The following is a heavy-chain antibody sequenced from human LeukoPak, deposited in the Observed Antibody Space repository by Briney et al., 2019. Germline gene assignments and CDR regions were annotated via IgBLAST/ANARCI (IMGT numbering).Heavy chain of an antibody. Sequence: SVKVSCKASGGTFSSYAISWVRQAPAQGLEWMGGIIPIFGTANYAQKFQGRVTITADESTSTAYMELSSLRSEDTAVYYCARTPPGGPQDCSSTSCYGGGYFDYWGQGTLVTVSS. CDR1: GGTFSSYA. CDR2: IIPIFGTA. D-gene: IGHD2-2*01. CDR3: ARTPPGGPQDCSSTSCYGGGYFDY. J-gene: IGHJ4*02. V-gene: IGHV1-69*01.